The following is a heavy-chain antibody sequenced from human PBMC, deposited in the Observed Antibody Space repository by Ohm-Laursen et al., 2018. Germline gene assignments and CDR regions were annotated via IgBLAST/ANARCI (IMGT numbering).Heavy chain of an antibody. CDR3: ARKTDWNHYYFDY. V-gene: IGHV4-39*01. D-gene: IGHD1-1*01. J-gene: IGHJ4*02. CDR2: IYYTGST. Sequence: WVRQAPGKGLEWIGSIYYTGSTYFNPSLQSRVTISVDTSKNQFSLNLSSVTAADTAMYYCARKTDWNHYYFDYWGQGTLVTVSS.